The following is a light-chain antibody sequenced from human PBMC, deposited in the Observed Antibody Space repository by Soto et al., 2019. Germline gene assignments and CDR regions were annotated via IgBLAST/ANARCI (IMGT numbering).Light chain of an antibody. V-gene: IGKV3-15*01. CDR2: GAS. CDR3: RHYNTGPQP. CDR1: QSVSSN. J-gene: IGKJ2*01. Sequence: EIVMTQSPATLSVSPGERATLSCRASQSVSSNLAWYQQKPGQAPRLLMYGASTRATAIPARFSGSGSGTDFTLTISSLQPEDFELYYCRHYNTGPQPLGQGTNLET.